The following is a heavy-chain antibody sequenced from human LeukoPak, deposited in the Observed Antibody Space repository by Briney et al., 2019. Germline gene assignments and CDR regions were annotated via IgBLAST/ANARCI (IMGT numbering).Heavy chain of an antibody. CDR1: GGSFSGYY. J-gene: IGHJ3*02. D-gene: IGHD3-22*01. V-gene: IGHV4-34*01. CDR3: ARGFTGTHYDSSGYYPRSAFDI. CDR2: INHSGST. Sequence: SETLSLTCAVYGGSFSGYYWSWIRQPPGKGLEWIGEINHSGSTNYNPSLKSRVTISVDTSKNQFSLKLSSVTAADTAVYYCARGFTGTHYDSSGYYPRSAFDIWGQGTMVTVSS.